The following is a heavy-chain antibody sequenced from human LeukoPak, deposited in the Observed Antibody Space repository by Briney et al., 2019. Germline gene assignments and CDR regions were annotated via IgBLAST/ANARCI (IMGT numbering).Heavy chain of an antibody. CDR3: ASDSSREYFQH. CDR2: ISSNGGST. V-gene: IGHV3-64D*06. J-gene: IGHJ1*01. D-gene: IGHD6-13*01. Sequence: GGSLRLSCSASGFTFSSYAMHWVRQAPGKGLEYVSAISSNGGSTYYADSVKGRFTISRDNSKNTLYLQMSSLRAEDTAVYYCASDSSREYFQHWGQGTLVTVSS. CDR1: GFTFSSYA.